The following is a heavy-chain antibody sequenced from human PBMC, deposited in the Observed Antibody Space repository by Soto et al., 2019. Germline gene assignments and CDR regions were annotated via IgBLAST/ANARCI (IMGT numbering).Heavy chain of an antibody. CDR1: GFTFSSYW. J-gene: IGHJ6*02. Sequence: GSLRLSCAASGFTFSSYWMSWVRQAPGKGLEWVANIKQDGSEKYYVDSVKGRFTISRDNAKNSLYLQMNSLRAEDTAVYYCARGHGGYSGYDYYYGMDVWGQGTTVTVSS. D-gene: IGHD1-26*01. CDR3: ARGHGGYSGYDYYYGMDV. CDR2: IKQDGSEK. V-gene: IGHV3-7*01.